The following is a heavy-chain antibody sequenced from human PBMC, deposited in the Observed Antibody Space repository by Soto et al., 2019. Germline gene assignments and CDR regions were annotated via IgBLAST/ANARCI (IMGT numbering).Heavy chain of an antibody. V-gene: IGHV1-69*01. CDR3: AKDFGHGHCSGGSCYTLDH. D-gene: IGHD2-15*01. CDR2: IIPMFGTA. Sequence: QVQLVQSGAEERKPGSSVKVSCKASGGTFSTSAISWVRQAPGQGLEWMGGIIPMFGTARYAQSFQGRVMITADESTSTAYMQLSSLRSDDTAVYYCAKDFGHGHCSGGSCYTLDHWGQGTLVVVSS. J-gene: IGHJ4*02. CDR1: GGTFSTSA.